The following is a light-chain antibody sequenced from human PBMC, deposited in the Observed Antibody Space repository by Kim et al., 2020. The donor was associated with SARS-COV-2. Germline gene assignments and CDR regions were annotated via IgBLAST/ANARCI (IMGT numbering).Light chain of an antibody. CDR3: HQSYRTPRT. V-gene: IGKV1-39*01. CDR2: AAS. J-gene: IGKJ2*01. CDR1: QSISSY. Sequence: SASVGDSVTITCRTSQSISSYLNWYQQKPGKAPKFLIYAASSLHSGVPSRFSGSGSGTDFTLTISSVQPEDFATYYCHQSYRTPRTFGQGTKLEI.